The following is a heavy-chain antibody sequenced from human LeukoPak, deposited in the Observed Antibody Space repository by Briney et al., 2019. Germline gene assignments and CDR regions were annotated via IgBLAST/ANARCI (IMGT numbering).Heavy chain of an antibody. CDR2: IWYDGSNK. V-gene: IGHV3-33*01. CDR3: ARDLTVWYSGSHDGVDY. D-gene: IGHD1-26*01. CDR1: GFTFSSYG. J-gene: IGHJ4*02. Sequence: GRSLRLSCAASGFTFSSYGMHWVRQAPGKGLEWVAVIWYDGSNKYYADSVKGRFTISRDNSKNTLYLQMNSLRAEDTAVYYCARDLTVWYSGSHDGVDYWGQGTLVTVSS.